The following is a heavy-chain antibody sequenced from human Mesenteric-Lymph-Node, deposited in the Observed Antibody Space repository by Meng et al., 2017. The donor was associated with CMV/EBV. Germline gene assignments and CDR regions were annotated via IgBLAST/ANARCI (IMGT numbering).Heavy chain of an antibody. D-gene: IGHD3-3*01. CDR3: AKDFTIFGDYYYGMDV. J-gene: IGHJ6*02. CDR2: ISWDGGST. Sequence: GGSLRLSCAASGFTFDDYTMHWVRQAPGKGLEWVSLISWDGGSTYYADSVKGRFTISRDNSKNSLYLQMNSLRTEDTALYYCAKDFTIFGDYYYGMDVWGQGTTVTVSS. CDR1: GFTFDDYT. V-gene: IGHV3-43*01.